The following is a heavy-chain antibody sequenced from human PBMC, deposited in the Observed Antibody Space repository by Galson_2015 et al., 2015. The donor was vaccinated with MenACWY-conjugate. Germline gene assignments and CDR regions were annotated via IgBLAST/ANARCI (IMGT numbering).Heavy chain of an antibody. Sequence: CAISGDSVSGTNGAWNWIRQSPSRGLEWLGRTYYTSRRYTKYARSVTRRIAISHETSQNQVTLQLNSVSPEDTAVYYCAREVLNIFDSWGQGTLVTVSS. D-gene: IGHD3-9*01. CDR3: AREVLNIFDS. J-gene: IGHJ4*02. V-gene: IGHV6-1*01. CDR2: TYYTSRRYT. CDR1: GDSVSGTNGA.